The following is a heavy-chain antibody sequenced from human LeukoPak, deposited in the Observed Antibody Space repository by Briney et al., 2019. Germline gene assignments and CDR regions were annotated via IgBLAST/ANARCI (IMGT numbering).Heavy chain of an antibody. CDR1: GFTFSKYS. V-gene: IGHV3-48*04. CDR2: INNSSTTI. Sequence: GGSLRLSCAASGFTFSKYSMSWVRQAPGKGLEWISYINNSSTTIYYSDSVKGRFTISRDNAKNSLYLQMNSLRAEDMALYYCAKDMRIGSDSSGYYFDYWGQGTLVTVSS. CDR3: AKDMRIGSDSSGYYFDY. J-gene: IGHJ4*02. D-gene: IGHD3-22*01.